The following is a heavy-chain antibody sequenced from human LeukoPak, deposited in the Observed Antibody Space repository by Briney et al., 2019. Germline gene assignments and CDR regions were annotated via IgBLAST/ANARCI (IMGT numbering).Heavy chain of an antibody. CDR1: GFTFNTYS. D-gene: IGHD6-13*01. Sequence: PGGSLRLSCTASGFTFNTYSMNWVRQAPGKGLEWVASISDRGSYIYYTDSVKGRFTITRDNAKNSLYLQMNSLRAEDTAVYYCARESAAGLWRPNYYYYGMDVWGQGTTVTVSS. J-gene: IGHJ6*02. CDR3: ARESAAGLWRPNYYYYGMDV. V-gene: IGHV3-21*01. CDR2: ISDRGSYI.